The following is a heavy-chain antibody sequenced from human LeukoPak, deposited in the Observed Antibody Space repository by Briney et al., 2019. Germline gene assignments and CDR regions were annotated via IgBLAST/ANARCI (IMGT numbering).Heavy chain of an antibody. V-gene: IGHV5-51*01. Sequence: GASLQISCEGSGFNFATHLIAWVRQRPGEGLEWMGVIYPGDSHTRYSPSFQGQVTISADKSISTAYLQWGGLKASDTAMYYCAKQYNPGGSFTPFDCWGQGTLVTVSS. J-gene: IGHJ4*02. CDR1: GFNFATHL. CDR3: AKQYNPGGSFTPFDC. D-gene: IGHD1-14*01. CDR2: IYPGDSHT.